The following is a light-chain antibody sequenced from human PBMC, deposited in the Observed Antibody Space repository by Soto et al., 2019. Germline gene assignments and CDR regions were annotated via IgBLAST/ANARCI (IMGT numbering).Light chain of an antibody. CDR1: QTVSNN. CDR2: FAS. V-gene: IGKV3-15*01. Sequence: ERVMTQFPATLSVSPGAKATLSCRASQTVSNNLAWYQQKPGQASRLLIYFASTRATGVPARFSRSGSGTEFTLTISNLQYEDSAVYYCQHYNEWPLTFGGGTKLETK. CDR3: QHYNEWPLT. J-gene: IGKJ4*01.